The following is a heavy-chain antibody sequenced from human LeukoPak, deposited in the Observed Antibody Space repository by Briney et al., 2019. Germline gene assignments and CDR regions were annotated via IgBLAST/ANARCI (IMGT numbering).Heavy chain of an antibody. CDR1: GASFSGYY. CDR3: AKVYSSSSRDSFDV. Sequence: LETLSLTCAVYGASFSGYYWSWIRQTPGKGLEWIGEINHSGSISYNPSLKSRITISVDTCKSQFSLELRSVNAADTAVYYCAKVYSSSSRDSFDVWGQGTMVTVSS. J-gene: IGHJ3*01. CDR2: INHSGSI. D-gene: IGHD6-6*01. V-gene: IGHV4-34*01.